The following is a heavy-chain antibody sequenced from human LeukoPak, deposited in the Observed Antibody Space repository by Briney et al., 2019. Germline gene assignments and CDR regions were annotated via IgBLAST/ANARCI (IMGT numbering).Heavy chain of an antibody. J-gene: IGHJ4*02. CDR1: GFTFYDYA. D-gene: IGHD6-6*01. V-gene: IGHV3-9*03. CDR3: AKDIAQSIEANAIDY. CDR2: ISCNSVIL. Sequence: GGSLRLSCAPSGFTFYDYAMQWVREAPGKGVEGVSGISCNSVILGYADSVKRRFTISRDNAKNSLFLQMNSLRTEDMALYYCAKDIAQSIEANAIDYWGQGTLVTVSS.